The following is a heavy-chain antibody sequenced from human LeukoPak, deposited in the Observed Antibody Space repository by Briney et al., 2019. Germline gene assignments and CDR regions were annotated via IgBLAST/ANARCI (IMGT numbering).Heavy chain of an antibody. CDR1: GGSISSYY. CDR2: IYTSGST. J-gene: IGHJ5*02. V-gene: IGHV4-4*07. D-gene: IGHD3-10*01. CDR3: ATSSSRSYYSNWFDP. Sequence: SETLSLTCTVSGGSISSYYWSWIRQPAGKGLEWIGRIYTSGSTNYSPSLKSRVTMSVDTSKNQFSLKLSSVTAADTAVYYCATSSSRSYYSNWFDPWGQGTLVTVSS.